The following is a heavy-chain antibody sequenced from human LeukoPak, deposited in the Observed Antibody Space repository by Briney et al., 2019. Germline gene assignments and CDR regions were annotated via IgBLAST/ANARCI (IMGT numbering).Heavy chain of an antibody. J-gene: IGHJ6*02. CDR3: AKNQYYDFWSGQYGMDV. CDR1: GFTFSSYA. CDR2: ISGSGGST. Sequence: GGSLRLSCAASGFTFSSYAMSWVRQAPGKGLEWVSAISGSGGSTYYADSVKGRFTISRDNSKNTLYLQMNSLRAEDTAVYYCAKNQYYDFWSGQYGMDVWGQGTTVTVSS. D-gene: IGHD3-3*01. V-gene: IGHV3-23*01.